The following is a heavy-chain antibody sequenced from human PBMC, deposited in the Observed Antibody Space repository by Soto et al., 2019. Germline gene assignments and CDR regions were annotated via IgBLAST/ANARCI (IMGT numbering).Heavy chain of an antibody. CDR3: AGGLQAVPPPDMPLTWLKP. V-gene: IGHV1-69*02. CDR1: GGTFSTYS. CDR2: IVPVLGLV. J-gene: IGHJ5*02. D-gene: IGHD2-2*01. Sequence: QVQLVQSGAEVKKPGSSVKVSCKASGGTFSTYSVGWVRQAPGQGLEWMGRIVPVLGLVDYAQKFQGRVTISGNKPTGTAYWDLIGLSPGKTPSYSGAGGLQAVPPPDMPLTWLKPWGQETRVAV.